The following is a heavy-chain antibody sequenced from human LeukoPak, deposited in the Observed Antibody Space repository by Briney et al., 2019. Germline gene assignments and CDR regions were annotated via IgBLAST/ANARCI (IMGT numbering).Heavy chain of an antibody. Sequence: PGGSVGLSCAASGFTFSSYSIHWVSQAPGKGLEWVSSISSSNSYIYYADSVKGRFTISRDNAKNSLYLQMNSLRVEDTAVYYCARDQAPYCTNGICYERQAYYFDYWGQGTLVSVSS. CDR3: ARDQAPYCTNGICYERQAYYFDY. CDR2: ISSSNSYI. V-gene: IGHV3-21*01. D-gene: IGHD2-8*01. J-gene: IGHJ4*02. CDR1: GFTFSSYS.